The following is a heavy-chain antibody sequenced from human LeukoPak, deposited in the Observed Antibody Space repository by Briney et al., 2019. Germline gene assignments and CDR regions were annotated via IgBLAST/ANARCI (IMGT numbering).Heavy chain of an antibody. Sequence: GGSLRLSCVASGFTFSSYSMNWVRQAPGKGLEWVSSISSSSSYIHYADSVKGRFTISRDNAKNSLYLQMNSLRAEDTAVYYCARVNDFWSGSDYWGQGTLVTVSS. CDR2: ISSSSSYI. V-gene: IGHV3-21*01. CDR3: ARVNDFWSGSDY. D-gene: IGHD3-3*01. CDR1: GFTFSSYS. J-gene: IGHJ4*02.